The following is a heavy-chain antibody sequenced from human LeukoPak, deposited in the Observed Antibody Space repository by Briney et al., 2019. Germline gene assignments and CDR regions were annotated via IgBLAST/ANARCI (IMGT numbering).Heavy chain of an antibody. D-gene: IGHD3-3*01. V-gene: IGHV3-7*01. Sequence: PGGSLRLSCAASEFTFRAFWMSWVRQAPGKGLEWVANINQDGSRKHYVDSVKGRFTVSRDSAENSLYLQMDGLRAEDTAVYHCVRESDVWSGPGIGRPLDVWGKGTTVTVSS. CDR3: VRESDVWSGPGIGRPLDV. CDR1: EFTFRAFW. CDR2: INQDGSRK. J-gene: IGHJ6*04.